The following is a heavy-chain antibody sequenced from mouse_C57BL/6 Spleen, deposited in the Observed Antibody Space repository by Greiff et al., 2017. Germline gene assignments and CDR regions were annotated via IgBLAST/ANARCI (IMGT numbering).Heavy chain of an antibody. V-gene: IGHV1-72*01. CDR2: IDPNSGGT. J-gene: IGHJ2*01. D-gene: IGHD1-1*01. CDR3: ARESYYGSSGFDY. Sequence: QVQLQQPGAELVKPGASVKLSCKASGYTFTSYWMHWVKQRPGRGLEWIGRIDPNSGGTKYNEKFKSKATLTVDKPSSTAYMQLSSLTSEESAVYYCARESYYGSSGFDYWGQGTTLTVSS. CDR1: GYTFTSYW.